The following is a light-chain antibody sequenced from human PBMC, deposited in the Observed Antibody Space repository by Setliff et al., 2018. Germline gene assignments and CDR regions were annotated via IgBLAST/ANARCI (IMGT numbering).Light chain of an antibody. Sequence: QSVLTQPPSVSGSPGQSVTISCTGTSSDVGNYDRVSWYQQAPGTAPKLMIYEVSSRPSGFPDRFSGSKSGNTASLTISGLQADDEADYYCSSYTSRSTEIFGTGTKGTV. CDR2: EVS. V-gene: IGLV2-18*02. CDR1: SSDVGNYDR. CDR3: SSYTSRSTEI. J-gene: IGLJ1*01.